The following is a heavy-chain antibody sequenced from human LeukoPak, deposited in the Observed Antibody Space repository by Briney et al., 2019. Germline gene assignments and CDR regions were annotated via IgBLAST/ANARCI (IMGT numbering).Heavy chain of an antibody. CDR3: ARDRWNFDY. CDR1: GFTFSDYW. V-gene: IGHV3-74*01. D-gene: IGHD4-23*01. CDR2: INSDGTSI. J-gene: IGHJ4*02. Sequence: GGSLRLSCAASGFTFSDYWVHWVRQAPGKGLVWVSRINSDGTSISYADSVKGRFTISRDNAKNTLYLQMNSLRATDTAVYYCARDRWNFDYWGQGTLVTVSS.